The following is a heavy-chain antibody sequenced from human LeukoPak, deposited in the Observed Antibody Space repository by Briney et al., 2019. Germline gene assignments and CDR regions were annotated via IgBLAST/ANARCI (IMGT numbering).Heavy chain of an antibody. CDR3: ATSSRSKEWLLQLFDY. Sequence: GASVNVSCKVSGYTLTELSMHWVRQAPGKGLEWMGGFDPEDGETIYAQKFQGRVTMTEDTSTDTAYMELSSLRSEDTAVYYCATSSRSKEWLLQLFDYWGQGTLVTVSS. CDR1: GYTLTELS. J-gene: IGHJ4*02. V-gene: IGHV1-24*01. D-gene: IGHD3-3*01. CDR2: FDPEDGET.